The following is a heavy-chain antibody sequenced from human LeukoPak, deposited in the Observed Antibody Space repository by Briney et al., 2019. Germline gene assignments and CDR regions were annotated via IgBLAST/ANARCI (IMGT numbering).Heavy chain of an antibody. CDR1: GVTFDKSS. J-gene: IGHJ1*01. CDR3: ARDSRDGWSPSAYFQH. CDR2: INPNSGGT. V-gene: IGHV1-2*02. Sequence: ASVKVSCKTSGVTFDKSSIHWVRETPGQGLEWMGWINPNSGGTNYAQKFQGRVTMTRDTSISTAYMELSRLRSDDTAVYYCARDSRDGWSPSAYFQHWGQGTLVTVSS. D-gene: IGHD5-24*01.